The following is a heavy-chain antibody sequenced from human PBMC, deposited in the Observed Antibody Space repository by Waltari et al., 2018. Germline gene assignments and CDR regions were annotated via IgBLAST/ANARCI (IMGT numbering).Heavy chain of an antibody. CDR1: GGSIGTGTVY. CDR3: ARHFPDYQTYYYGMDV. D-gene: IGHD4-17*01. Sequence: QLQLQESGPGLVKPSETLSLTCSVSGGSIGTGTVYWGWIRQPPGKGRGWIGTIFDSGATFYNPSLDSRATISIDTSKNQCSLKLNSVTAADAAVYYCARHFPDYQTYYYGMDVWGQGTTVTVSS. J-gene: IGHJ6*02. V-gene: IGHV4-39*01. CDR2: IFDSGAT.